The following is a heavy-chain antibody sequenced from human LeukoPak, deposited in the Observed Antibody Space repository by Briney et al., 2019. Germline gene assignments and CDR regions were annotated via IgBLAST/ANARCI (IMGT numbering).Heavy chain of an antibody. J-gene: IGHJ4*02. V-gene: IGHV3-30-3*01. CDR1: GFTFTNYA. D-gene: IGHD5-18*01. CDR2: ISFDGNNK. Sequence: GGSLRLSCAASGFTFTNYAIHWVRQAPGKGLEWVAVISFDGNNKYYADSVKGRFTISRDNAKNTLYLQMNSLRAEDTAVYYCARKAGGYSYGPLDYWGQGTLVTVSS. CDR3: ARKAGGYSYGPLDY.